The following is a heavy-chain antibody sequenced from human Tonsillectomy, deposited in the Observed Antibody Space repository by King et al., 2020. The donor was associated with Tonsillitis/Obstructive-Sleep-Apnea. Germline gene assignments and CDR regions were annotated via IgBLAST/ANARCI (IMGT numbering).Heavy chain of an antibody. CDR3: ARGRIVVVVAATPDLYFQH. CDR2: INHSGSN. Sequence: VQLQQWGAGLLKPSETLSLTCAVHGGSFSGYYWSWIRQPPGKGLEWIGEINHSGSNNYNPSLKSRVTISVDTSKNQFSLKLSSVTAADTAVYYCARGRIVVVVAATPDLYFQHWGQGTLVTVSS. CDR1: GGSFSGYY. J-gene: IGHJ1*01. D-gene: IGHD2-15*01. V-gene: IGHV4-34*01.